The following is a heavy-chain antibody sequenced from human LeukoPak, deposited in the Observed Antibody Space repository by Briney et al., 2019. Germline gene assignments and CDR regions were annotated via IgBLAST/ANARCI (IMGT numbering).Heavy chain of an antibody. CDR1: GFTFSSYS. Sequence: GGSLRLSCAASGFTFSSYSMNWVRQGPGKGLEWVSYISGSGSTIYYADSVKGRFTISRDNSKNTLFLQMSSLRVEDTAVYYCVKDLYYDNSGYYSGAFDYWGQGALVTVSS. J-gene: IGHJ4*02. CDR3: VKDLYYDNSGYYSGAFDY. V-gene: IGHV3-48*01. D-gene: IGHD3-22*01. CDR2: ISGSGSTI.